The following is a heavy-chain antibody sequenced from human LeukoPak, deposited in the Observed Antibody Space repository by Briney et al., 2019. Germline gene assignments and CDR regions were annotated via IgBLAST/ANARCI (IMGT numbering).Heavy chain of an antibody. D-gene: IGHD6-13*01. Sequence: PGGSLRLSCAASGFTFSDYYMTWIRQAPGKGLEWVSYISSGTTTYYADSVKGRFTISRDSAGNSLYLQMSSLRAEDTAVYYCARRAASGRYDYWGQGTPVTVSS. CDR1: GFTFSDYY. V-gene: IGHV3-11*01. CDR3: ARRAASGRYDY. J-gene: IGHJ4*02. CDR2: ISSGTTT.